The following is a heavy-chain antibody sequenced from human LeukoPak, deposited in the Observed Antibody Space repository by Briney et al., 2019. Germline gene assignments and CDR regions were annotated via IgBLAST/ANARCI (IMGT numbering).Heavy chain of an antibody. CDR1: GGSISSYY. V-gene: IGHV4-59*08. CDR3: ARHVATGATDAFDF. CDR2: IYYSGST. Sequence: SETLSLTCTVSGGSISSYYWTWIRQPPGDGLERIGYIYYSGSTNYHPSLKSRLTISVDTSKNQFSLKLSSATAADTAVYYCARHVATGATDAFDFWGRGTMVTVSS. D-gene: IGHD1-1*01. J-gene: IGHJ3*01.